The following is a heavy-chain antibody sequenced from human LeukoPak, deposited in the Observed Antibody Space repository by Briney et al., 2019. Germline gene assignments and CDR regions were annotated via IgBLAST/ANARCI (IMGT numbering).Heavy chain of an antibody. D-gene: IGHD3-10*01. V-gene: IGHV4-34*01. Sequence: PSETLSLTCAVYGGSFSGYYWSWIRQPPGKGLEWIGEINHSGSTNYNPSLKSRVTISVDTSKNQFSLKLSSVTAADTAVYYCARASPQYYYGSGSYYGRWFDPWGQGTLVTVSS. CDR3: ARASPQYYYGSGSYYGRWFDP. CDR2: INHSGST. J-gene: IGHJ5*02. CDR1: GGSFSGYY.